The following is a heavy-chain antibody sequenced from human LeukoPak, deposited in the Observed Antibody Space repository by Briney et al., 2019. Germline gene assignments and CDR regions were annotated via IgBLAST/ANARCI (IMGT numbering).Heavy chain of an antibody. Sequence: SETPSLTCTVSGGSVSSSSYYWGWIRQPPGKGLEWIGSTYYSGSTYYNPSLKSRVTISVDTSKNQFSLKLSSVTAADTAVYYCARLGVAAAVDYFDYWGQGTLVTVSA. V-gene: IGHV4-39*01. D-gene: IGHD6-13*01. J-gene: IGHJ4*02. CDR2: TYYSGST. CDR1: GGSVSSSSYY. CDR3: ARLGVAAAVDYFDY.